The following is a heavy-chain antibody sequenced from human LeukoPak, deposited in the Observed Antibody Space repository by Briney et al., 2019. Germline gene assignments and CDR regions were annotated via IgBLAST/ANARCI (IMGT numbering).Heavy chain of an antibody. CDR1: GGSFSGYY. CDR2: INNNGSP. CDR3: ARHWRDGGSYNWFDP. V-gene: IGHV4-34*01. J-gene: IGHJ5*02. Sequence: PSETLSFTCAAYGGSFSGYYWSWIRQAPGKALEWIGEINNNGSPNYNPSLTSRVTMSVDASKNQFSLRLSSVTAADTAMYYCARHWRDGGSYNWFDPWGQGTLVTVSS. D-gene: IGHD5-24*01.